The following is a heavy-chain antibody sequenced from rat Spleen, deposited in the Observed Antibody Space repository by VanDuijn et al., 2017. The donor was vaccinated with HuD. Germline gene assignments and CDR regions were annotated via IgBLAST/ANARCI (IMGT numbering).Heavy chain of an antibody. J-gene: IGHJ4*01. CDR1: GFTFNDYW. CDR3: ARQDYTTNYYFAKGYYVMDA. Sequence: EVHLVESGGGLVQPGRSLKLSCVASGFTFNDYWMTWIRQTPTKGLEWVAFISTGGGNTYYRDSVKGRFTVSRDNAKNTQYLQMDSLRSEDTATYYCARQDYTTNYYFAKGYYVMDAWGQGASVTVSS. D-gene: IGHD1-6*01. V-gene: IGHV5S14*01. CDR2: ISTGGGNT.